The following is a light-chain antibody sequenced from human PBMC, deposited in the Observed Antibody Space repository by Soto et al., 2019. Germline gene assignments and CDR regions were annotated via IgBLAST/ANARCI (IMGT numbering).Light chain of an antibody. V-gene: IGKV3D-20*02. Sequence: EILFTQSPGTLSLSPGEIATLSCRASQSVFNNHIGWYQQQPGQAPRRLIFGASFRATGIPDRFSGSGSGTYFTLTISRLEPEDFAVYYCQQRSNWPPVTCGGGTKVDIK. CDR2: GAS. CDR3: QQRSNWPPVT. CDR1: QSVFNNH. J-gene: IGKJ4*01.